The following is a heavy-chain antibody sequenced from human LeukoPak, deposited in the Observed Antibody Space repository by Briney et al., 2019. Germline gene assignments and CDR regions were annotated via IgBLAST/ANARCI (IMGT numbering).Heavy chain of an antibody. V-gene: IGHV3-7*01. D-gene: IGHD2-8*02. Sequence: GGSLRLSCGASGFTFSNYWMTWVRQAPGKGLEWVANIDQDGSAKYYVGSVKGRFTISRDNAKKSLYLQMNSLRVDDTAVYHCATDSFSITSISLPGADAFDIWGQGTMVTVSS. J-gene: IGHJ3*02. CDR1: GFTFSNYW. CDR3: ATDSFSITSISLPGADAFDI. CDR2: IDQDGSAK.